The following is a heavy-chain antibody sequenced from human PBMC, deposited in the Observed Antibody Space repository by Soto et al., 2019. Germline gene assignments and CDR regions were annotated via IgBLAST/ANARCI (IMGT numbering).Heavy chain of an antibody. V-gene: IGHV5-51*01. Sequence: SLKFSCKGSGYNFAGYWIAWVRQMPGKGLELTGIIYPSDSDTRYRPSFQGQVTISADKSISSACVQWSSLRASDTAMYYCARGGVSTRTFDYWGQGSRVTVSS. J-gene: IGHJ4*02. CDR3: ARGGVSTRTFDY. CDR1: GYNFAGYW. CDR2: IYPSDSDT. D-gene: IGHD3-3*01.